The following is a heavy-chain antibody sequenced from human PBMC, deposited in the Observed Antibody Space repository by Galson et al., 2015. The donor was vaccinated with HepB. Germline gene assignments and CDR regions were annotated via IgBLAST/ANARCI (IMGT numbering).Heavy chain of an antibody. D-gene: IGHD2-8*01. CDR2: ISGDGAST. CDR3: TKDRYCTTTTCPFDY. J-gene: IGHJ4*02. V-gene: IGHV3-23*01. CDR1: GCTFSTYA. Sequence: SLRLSCAASGCTFSTYAITWVRQAPGKGLEWVSAISGDGASTYYADSVKGRFSISRDNSKNTVWLQMNSLRAEDTAVYYCTKDRYCTTTTCPFDYWGQGTLVTVSS.